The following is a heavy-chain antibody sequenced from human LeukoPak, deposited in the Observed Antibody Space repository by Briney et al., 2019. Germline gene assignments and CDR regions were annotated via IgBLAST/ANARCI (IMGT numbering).Heavy chain of an antibody. CDR3: ASTDPYFFDY. D-gene: IGHD2/OR15-2a*01. CDR1: GGSFSGYY. CDR2: INHSGST. J-gene: IGHJ4*02. V-gene: IGHV4-34*01. Sequence: SETLSLTCAVYGGSFSGYYWSWIRQPPGKGLEWIGEINHSGSTNYNPSLKSRVTISVDTSKNQFSLKLSSVTAADTAVYYCASTDPYFFDYGGQGTLVTVSS.